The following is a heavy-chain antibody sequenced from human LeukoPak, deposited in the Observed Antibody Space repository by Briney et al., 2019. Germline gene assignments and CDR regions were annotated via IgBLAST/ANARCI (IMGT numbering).Heavy chain of an antibody. CDR3: ARPALEGDYGDLYYFDY. J-gene: IGHJ4*02. CDR1: GYSFTSYW. V-gene: IGHV5-51*03. CDR2: IYPGDSDT. Sequence: GESLKIPCKGSGYSFTSYWIGWVRQMPGKGLEWMGIIYPGDSDTRYSPSFQGQVTISADKSISTAYLQWSSLKASDTAMHYCARPALEGDYGDLYYFDYWGQGTLVTVSS. D-gene: IGHD4-17*01.